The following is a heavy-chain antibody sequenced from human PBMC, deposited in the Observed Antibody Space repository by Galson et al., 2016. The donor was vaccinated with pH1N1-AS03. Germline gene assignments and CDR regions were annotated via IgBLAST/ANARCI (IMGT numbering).Heavy chain of an antibody. CDR3: ARSIPGVMMQDGMDV. CDR1: GGSISGYY. Sequence: TLSLTCTVSGGSISGYYWSWIRQPPGKGLEWIGYIYYSGSTNYNPSLKSRVTMSVDTSKNQFSLRLNSVTAADTAVYSCARSIPGVMMQDGMDVWGQGTTVTFSS. V-gene: IGHV4-59*01. D-gene: IGHD2-2*01. CDR2: IYYSGST. J-gene: IGHJ6*02.